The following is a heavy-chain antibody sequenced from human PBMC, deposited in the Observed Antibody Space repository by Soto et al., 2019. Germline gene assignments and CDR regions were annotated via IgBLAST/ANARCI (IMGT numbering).Heavy chain of an antibody. CDR3: ARGPDDSDVPRWDH. CDR2: INLRGGTT. J-gene: IGHJ4*02. D-gene: IGHD4-17*01. Sequence: QVQLVQSGPEVRKPGASVRLSCATSGYNFNQYYIHWVRQAPGPGLEWMGIINLRGGTTEYAHKFRGRVTVTGDTSTRTAYMELSSLRSEDTAVYFCARGPDDSDVPRWDHWGQGTLITGSS. CDR1: GYNFNQYY. V-gene: IGHV1-46*02.